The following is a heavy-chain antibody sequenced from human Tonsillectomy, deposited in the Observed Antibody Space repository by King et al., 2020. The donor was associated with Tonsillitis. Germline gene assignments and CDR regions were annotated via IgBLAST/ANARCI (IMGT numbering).Heavy chain of an antibody. Sequence: VQLQQWGAGLLKPSETLSLTCAVYGGSFSGYYWSWIRQPPGKGLEWIGEINHSGSTNYNPSLKSRVTISVDTSKNQFSLKLSSVTAADTAVYYFAREGYCSSTSCQHKIRGNKSFNFDYWGQGTLVTVSS. J-gene: IGHJ4*02. CDR1: GGSFSGYY. D-gene: IGHD2-2*01. V-gene: IGHV4-34*01. CDR3: AREGYCSSTSCQHKIRGNKSFNFDY. CDR2: INHSGST.